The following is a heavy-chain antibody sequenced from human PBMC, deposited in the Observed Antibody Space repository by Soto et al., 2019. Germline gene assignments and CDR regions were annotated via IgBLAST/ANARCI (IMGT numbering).Heavy chain of an antibody. D-gene: IGHD2-15*01. CDR2: ISSSGYI. J-gene: IGHJ6*02. CDR1: GFNFNSYT. CDR3: ARDFSGGSCYPGMDV. V-gene: IGHV3-21*01. Sequence: GGSLRLSCAASGFNFNSYTINWVRQAPGKRLEWLSSISSSGYIFSTDSVRGRFTISRDNAKNSVYLQINSLRAEDTAVYFCARDFSGGSCYPGMDVWGQGTTVNVSS.